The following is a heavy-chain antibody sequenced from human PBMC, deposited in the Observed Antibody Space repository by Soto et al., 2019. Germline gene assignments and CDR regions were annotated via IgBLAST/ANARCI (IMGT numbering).Heavy chain of an antibody. D-gene: IGHD3-3*01. Sequence: QVQLVQSGAEVKKPGSSVKVSCKASGGTFSSYSISWVRQAPGQGLEWMGRIIPILGIANYAQKFQGRVTITAYKSTSTAYMELSSLRSEDTAVYYCARENGVVIKDNWFDPWGQGTLVTVSS. CDR2: IIPILGIA. J-gene: IGHJ5*02. CDR3: ARENGVVIKDNWFDP. V-gene: IGHV1-69*04. CDR1: GGTFSSYS.